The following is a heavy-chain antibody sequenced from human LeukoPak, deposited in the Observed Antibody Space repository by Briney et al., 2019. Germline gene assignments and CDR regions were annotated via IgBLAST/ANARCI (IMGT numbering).Heavy chain of an antibody. D-gene: IGHD6-19*01. CDR1: GYRFTSYW. CDR2: IYPGDSDT. Sequence: GAALKISFKGSGYRFTSYWIGWVRRMPGKGGEWMGMIYPGDSDTRYSPSFQGQVTISDDKSISTAYLQWSSLKASDTAMYYCARSVNVPFDYWGQGTLVTVSS. CDR3: ARSVNVPFDY. J-gene: IGHJ4*02. V-gene: IGHV5-51*01.